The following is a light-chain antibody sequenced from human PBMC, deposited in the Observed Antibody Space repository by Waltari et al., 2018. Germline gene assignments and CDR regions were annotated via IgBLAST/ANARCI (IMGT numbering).Light chain of an antibody. CDR3: XQYHESPYT. CDR1: HSIGSM. V-gene: IGKV1-5*03. Sequence: DVELXXSPSSLSASVXDRVSFPCRASHSIGSMLAWYQHKPGNAPTLLIYFASSLENGVPXXFTGSGXXTEFTXTXXXLQPDDXGTYXCXQYHESPYTXGXGTKX. CDR2: FAS. J-gene: IGKJ2*01.